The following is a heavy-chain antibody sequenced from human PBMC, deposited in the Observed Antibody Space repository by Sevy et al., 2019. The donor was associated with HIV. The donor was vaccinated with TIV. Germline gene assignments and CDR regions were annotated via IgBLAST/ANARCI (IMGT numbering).Heavy chain of an antibody. D-gene: IGHD3-10*01. CDR2: ISYDGSNK. CDR3: ARDLHVWGIWFGNYYYYGMDV. Sequence: GSLRLSCAASGFTFSSYAMHWVRQAPGKGLEWVAVISYDGSNKYYADSVKGRFTISRDNSKNPLYLQMNSLRAEDTAVYYCARDLHVWGIWFGNYYYYGMDVWGQGTTVTVSS. V-gene: IGHV3-30*04. CDR1: GFTFSSYA. J-gene: IGHJ6*02.